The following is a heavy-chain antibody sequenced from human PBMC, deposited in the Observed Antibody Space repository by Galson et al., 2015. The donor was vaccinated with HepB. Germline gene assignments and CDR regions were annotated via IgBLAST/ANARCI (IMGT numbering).Heavy chain of an antibody. CDR2: IIPIFGTA. J-gene: IGHJ4*02. CDR3: ARALITMVRGVIIQYYFDY. Sequence: SVKVSCKASGGTFSSYAISWVRQAPGQGLEWMGGIIPIFGTANYAQKFQGRVTITADESTSTAYMELSSLRSEDTAVYYCARALITMVRGVIIQYYFDYWGQGTLVTVSS. D-gene: IGHD3-10*01. CDR1: GGTFSSYA. V-gene: IGHV1-69*13.